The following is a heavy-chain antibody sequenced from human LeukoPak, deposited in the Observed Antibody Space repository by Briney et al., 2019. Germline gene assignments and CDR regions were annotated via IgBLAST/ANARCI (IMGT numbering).Heavy chain of an antibody. V-gene: IGHV4-34*01. CDR3: ARGLIAVDGWGAFDL. Sequence: SETLSVTCTVSGGSISSYYWSCIRQPPGKGLGWIGEINHSGSTNYNPSLKSRVAISVDTCKNQFYLKLSSLTAEDTAVYYCARGLIAVDGWGAFDLWGQGTMVTVSS. J-gene: IGHJ3*01. CDR1: GGSISSYY. D-gene: IGHD6-19*01. CDR2: INHSGST.